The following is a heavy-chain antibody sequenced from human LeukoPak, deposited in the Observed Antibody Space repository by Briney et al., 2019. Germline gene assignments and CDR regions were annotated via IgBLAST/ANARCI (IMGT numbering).Heavy chain of an antibody. J-gene: IGHJ3*02. CDR1: GGSISRYY. CDR2: IYYSGST. Sequence: SETLSLTCTVSGGSISRYYWSWIRQPPGKGLEWIGYIYYSGSTNYNPSLKSRVTVSVDTSKNQFSLKLSSVTAADTAVYYCARVRDAFDIWGQGTMVTVSP. CDR3: ARVRDAFDI. V-gene: IGHV4-59*01.